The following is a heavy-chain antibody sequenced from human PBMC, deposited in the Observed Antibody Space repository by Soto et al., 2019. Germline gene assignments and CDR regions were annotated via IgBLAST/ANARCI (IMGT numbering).Heavy chain of an antibody. CDR1: GYTFTSYD. J-gene: IGHJ4*02. CDR2: MNPNSGNT. CDR3: AREKSYGYADY. V-gene: IGHV1-8*01. D-gene: IGHD5-18*01. Sequence: QVQLVQSGAEVKKPGASVKVSCKASGYTFTSYDINWVRQATGQGLEWMGWMNPNSGNTGYAQKSQXXVTLTRNTSRSTAYMELSSLRSEGTAVYYCAREKSYGYADYWVQGTLVTVSS.